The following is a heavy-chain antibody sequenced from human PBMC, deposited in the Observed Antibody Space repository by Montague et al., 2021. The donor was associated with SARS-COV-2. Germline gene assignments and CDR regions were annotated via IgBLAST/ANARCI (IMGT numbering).Heavy chain of an antibody. D-gene: IGHD4-11*01. CDR3: ARDGYSNSGFDP. V-gene: IGHV4-31*03. Sequence: TRSLTCTVSGGSISRGGYYWSWIRQHPGKGLEWIGYLYYSGSTYYNPSLKSRVTILVDMSKNQSSLKLSSVTAADTALYYCARDGYSNSGFDPWGQGTLVTVSS. CDR1: GGSISRGGYY. J-gene: IGHJ5*02. CDR2: LYYSGST.